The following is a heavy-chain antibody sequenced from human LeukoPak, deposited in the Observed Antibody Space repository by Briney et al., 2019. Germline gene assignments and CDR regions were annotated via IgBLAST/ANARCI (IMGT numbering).Heavy chain of an antibody. V-gene: IGHV4-39*01. D-gene: IGHD1-26*01. CDR1: GGSISSSSYY. CDR3: ARHAGGSYNY. CDR2: IYYSGST. J-gene: IGHJ4*02. Sequence: SETLSLTCIVSGGSISSSSYYWGWIRQPPGKGLEWIGSIYYSGSTYYNPSLKSRVTISVDTSKNQFSLKLSSVTAADTAVYYCARHAGGSYNYWGQGTLVTVSS.